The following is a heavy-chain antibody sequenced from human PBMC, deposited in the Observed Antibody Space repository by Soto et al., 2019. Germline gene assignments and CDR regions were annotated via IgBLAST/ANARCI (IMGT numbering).Heavy chain of an antibody. Sequence: GGSLRLSCAASGFTFSSYAMNWVRQAPGKGLEWVSVISGSGGSTYYADSVKGRFTISRDNSKNTLYLRMNSLRAEDTAVYYCAKRATGTYFDYWGQGTLVTVSS. D-gene: IGHD1-1*01. J-gene: IGHJ4*02. V-gene: IGHV3-23*01. CDR3: AKRATGTYFDY. CDR2: ISGSGGST. CDR1: GFTFSSYA.